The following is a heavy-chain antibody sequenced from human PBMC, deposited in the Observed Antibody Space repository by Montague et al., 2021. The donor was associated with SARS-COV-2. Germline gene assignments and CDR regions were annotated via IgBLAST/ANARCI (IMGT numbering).Heavy chain of an antibody. CDR2: IYFTGKA. V-gene: IGHV4-39*02. Sequence: SETLSLTCPVSGDSISRSHYFWAWIRQPPGMGLEWFGSIYFTGKAXYHPSLKSRVTISIDTSKNHFSLRLSSVTAADSAVFYCARWGLNNAFDIWGLGTMITISS. CDR1: GDSISRSHYF. D-gene: IGHD1/OR15-1a*01. CDR3: ARWGLNNAFDI. J-gene: IGHJ3*02.